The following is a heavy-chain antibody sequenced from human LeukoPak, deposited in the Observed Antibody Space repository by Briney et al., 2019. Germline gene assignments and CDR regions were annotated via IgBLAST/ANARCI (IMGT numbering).Heavy chain of an antibody. CDR1: SYSFSSGYY. J-gene: IGHJ4*02. CDR3: AREDTGGLDH. CDR2: IYHSGNT. V-gene: IGHV4-38-2*02. Sequence: SETLFLTCTVSSYSFSSGYYWGWIRQPPGKGLEWIGSIYHSGNTYYNPSLKSRVTISIDTSKNQFSLKVSSVTAADTAVYYCAREDTGGLDHWGQGILVTVSP. D-gene: IGHD4-23*01.